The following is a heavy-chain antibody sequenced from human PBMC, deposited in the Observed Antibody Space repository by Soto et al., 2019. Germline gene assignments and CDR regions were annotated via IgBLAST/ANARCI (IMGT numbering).Heavy chain of an antibody. V-gene: IGHV3-23*01. Sequence: EVQLLESGGGLVQPGGSLRLSCAVSGFTFSSYGMSWVRQAPGKGLEWVSSISGSSGSTYYADSVKGRFTISRDESKKTLSLQMNSLRAEDTAVYYCAKGRCPGCNHFDYWGQGTLVTVSS. J-gene: IGHJ4*02. CDR2: ISGSSGST. CDR3: AKGRCPGCNHFDY. CDR1: GFTFSSYG. D-gene: IGHD2-15*01.